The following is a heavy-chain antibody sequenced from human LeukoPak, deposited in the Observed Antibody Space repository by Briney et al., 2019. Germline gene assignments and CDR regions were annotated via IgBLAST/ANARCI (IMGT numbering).Heavy chain of an antibody. D-gene: IGHD4-11*01. CDR2: IYYSGST. CDR3: ASCDYTSAYYFDY. Sequence: SETLSLTCTVSGGSISSYYWSWIRQPPGKGLEWIGYIYYSGSTNYNPSLKSRVTISVDTSKNQFSLKLSSVTAADTAVYYCASCDYTSAYYFDYWGQGTLVTVSS. V-gene: IGHV4-59*01. J-gene: IGHJ4*02. CDR1: GGSISSYY.